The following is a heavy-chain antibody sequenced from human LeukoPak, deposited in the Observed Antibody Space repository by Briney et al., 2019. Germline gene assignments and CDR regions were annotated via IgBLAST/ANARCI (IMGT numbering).Heavy chain of an antibody. V-gene: IGHV1-18*01. CDR1: GYTFTSYG. J-gene: IGHJ4*02. CDR2: ISAYNGNT. Sequence: ASVKVSCKASGYTFTSYGISWVRQAPGQGLEWMGWISAYNGNTNYAQKLQGRVTMTTDKSTSTAYMELSSLRSEDTAVYYCARVEASGGDYVFWGQGTLVTVSS. CDR3: ARVEASGGDYVF. D-gene: IGHD4-17*01.